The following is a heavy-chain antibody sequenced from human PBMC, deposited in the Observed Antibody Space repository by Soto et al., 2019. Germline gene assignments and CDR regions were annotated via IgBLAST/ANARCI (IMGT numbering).Heavy chain of an antibody. Sequence: PGGSLRLSCAASGFTFSTYGMHWVRQAPDKGLEWVAVISSDGNNKYYVDSVKGRFTISRDNAKNTLYLQMNSLRDEDTAVYYCARGLFTMVRGYGYGMDVWGQGTTVTVSS. CDR2: ISSDGNNK. V-gene: IGHV3-30*03. CDR3: ARGLFTMVRGYGYGMDV. J-gene: IGHJ6*02. CDR1: GFTFSTYG. D-gene: IGHD3-10*01.